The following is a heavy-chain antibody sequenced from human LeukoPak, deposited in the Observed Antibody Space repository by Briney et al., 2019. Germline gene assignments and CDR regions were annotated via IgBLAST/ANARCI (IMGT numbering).Heavy chain of an antibody. CDR3: ARPTVTNSGDY. J-gene: IGHJ4*02. CDR2: ISWDTGST. D-gene: IGHD4-17*01. Sequence: GRSLRLSCEASGFNFGDYGMHWVRQAPGKGLEWVSGISWDTGSTGYADSVKGRFTISRDNAKNSLYLQMNSLRAEDTAVYYCARPTVTNSGDYWGQGTPVTVSS. CDR1: GFNFGDYG. V-gene: IGHV3-9*01.